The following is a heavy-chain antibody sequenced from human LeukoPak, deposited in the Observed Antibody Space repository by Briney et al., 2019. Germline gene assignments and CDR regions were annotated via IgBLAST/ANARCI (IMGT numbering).Heavy chain of an antibody. J-gene: IGHJ5*02. CDR1: GGSISSYY. CDR2: IYYSGST. V-gene: IGHV4-59*01. D-gene: IGHD3-3*01. Sequence: SETLSLTCTVSGGSISSYYWSWIRQPPGKGLEWIGYIYYSGSTNYNPSLKSRVTISVDTSKNQFSLKLSSVTAADTAVYYCARATGAYDFWSGYQPANWFDPWGQGPLVTVSS. CDR3: ARATGAYDFWSGYQPANWFDP.